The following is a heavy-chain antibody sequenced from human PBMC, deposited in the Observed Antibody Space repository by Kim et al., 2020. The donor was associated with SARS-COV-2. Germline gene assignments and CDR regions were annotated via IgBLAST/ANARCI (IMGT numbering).Heavy chain of an antibody. CDR2: GST. V-gene: IGHV4-30-2*05. D-gene: IGHD4-17*01. Sequence: GSTYHNPSLKSRVTRSVDTSKNQCSLKLSSVTAADTAVYYCARGDYGFDYWGQGTLVTVSS. CDR3: ARGDYGFDY. J-gene: IGHJ4*02.